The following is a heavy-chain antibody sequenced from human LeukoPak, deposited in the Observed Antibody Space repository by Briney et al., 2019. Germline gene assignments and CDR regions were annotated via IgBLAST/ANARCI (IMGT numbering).Heavy chain of an antibody. CDR2: INHSGST. V-gene: IGHV4-34*01. J-gene: IGHJ5*02. CDR1: GGSFSGYY. CDR3: ARDSRTSYYYDSRGGGFDP. D-gene: IGHD3-22*01. Sequence: SETLSLTCAVYGGSFSGYYWSWIRQPPGKGLEWIGEINHSGSTNYNPSLKSRVTISVDTSKNQFSLKLSSVTAADTAVYYCARDSRTSYYYDSRGGGFDPWGQGTLVTVSS.